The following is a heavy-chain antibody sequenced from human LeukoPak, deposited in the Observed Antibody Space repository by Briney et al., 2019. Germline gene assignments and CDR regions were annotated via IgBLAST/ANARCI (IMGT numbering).Heavy chain of an antibody. J-gene: IGHJ5*02. CDR2: IKQDGSEK. CDR3: ASAARGSSNWFDP. Sequence: PGGSLRLSCAASGFTFSSYWMSWVRQAPGKGLEWVANIKQDGSEKYYVDSVKGRFTISRDNAKNSLYLQMNSLRAEDTAVYYCASAARGSSNWFDPWGQGTLVTVSS. V-gene: IGHV3-7*03. D-gene: IGHD3-16*01. CDR1: GFTFSSYW.